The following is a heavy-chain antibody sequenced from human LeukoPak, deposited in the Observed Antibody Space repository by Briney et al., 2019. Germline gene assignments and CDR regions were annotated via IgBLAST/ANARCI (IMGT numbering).Heavy chain of an antibody. CDR3: AKAGVYYYDSSGYLGN. Sequence: GGSLRLSCGTSGFTFSNASMSWVRQAPGKGLEWVGLIKSKILGGTTHYAAPVKGRFTISRDDSKDTLYLQMNSLRAEDTAVYYCAKAGVYYYDSSGYLGNWGQGTLVTVSS. D-gene: IGHD3-22*01. CDR2: IKSKILGGTT. J-gene: IGHJ4*02. CDR1: GFTFSNAS. V-gene: IGHV3-15*01.